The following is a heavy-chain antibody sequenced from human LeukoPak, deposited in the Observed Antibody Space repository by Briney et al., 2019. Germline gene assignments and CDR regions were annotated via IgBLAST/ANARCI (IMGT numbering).Heavy chain of an antibody. V-gene: IGHV3-30*02. CDR2: IRYDGSNK. Sequence: GGSLRLSCAASGFTFSSYGMHWVRQAPGKGLEWVAFIRYDGSNKYYADSVKGRFNISRDNSKSTLYLQMNSLRAEDTAVYYCATGYQYYDYYYMDVWGKGTTVTISS. J-gene: IGHJ6*03. D-gene: IGHD6-25*01. CDR1: GFTFSSYG. CDR3: ATGYQYYDYYYMDV.